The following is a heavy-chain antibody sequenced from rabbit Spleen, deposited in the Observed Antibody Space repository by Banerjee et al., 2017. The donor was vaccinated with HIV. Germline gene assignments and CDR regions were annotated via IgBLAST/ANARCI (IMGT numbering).Heavy chain of an antibody. CDR1: GIDFSYSYY. Sequence: QQQLEESGGGLVKPGGTLTLTCKASGIDFSYSYYMCWVRQAPGKGLEWIGCIYTGSGSTYYASWAKGRFTISKTSSTTVTLQMTSLTAADTATYFCARDASGVVAYRMYYFGFWGPGTLVTVS. J-gene: IGHJ6*01. V-gene: IGHV1S45*01. D-gene: IGHD1-1*01. CDR3: ARDASGVVAYRMYYFGF. CDR2: IYTGSGST.